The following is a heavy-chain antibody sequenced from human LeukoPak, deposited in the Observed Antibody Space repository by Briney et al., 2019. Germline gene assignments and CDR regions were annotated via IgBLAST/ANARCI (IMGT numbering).Heavy chain of an antibody. V-gene: IGHV3-7*03. CDR3: ASGRAAAGTFQY. Sequence: GGFLRLSCAASGFTFSDYWMNWVRQAPGKGLEWLANIKQDGSEKYYVDSVRGRFTISRDNAKNSLYLQMNTLRAEDTAVYYCASGRAAAGTFQYWGQGTLVTVSS. J-gene: IGHJ4*02. CDR1: GFTFSDYW. CDR2: IKQDGSEK. D-gene: IGHD6-13*01.